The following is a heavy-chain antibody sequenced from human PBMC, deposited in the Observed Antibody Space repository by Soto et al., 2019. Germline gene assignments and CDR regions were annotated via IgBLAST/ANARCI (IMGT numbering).Heavy chain of an antibody. Sequence: QVQLVESGGGLVKPGGSLRLSCAASGFTFSDYYMSWIRQAPGKGLEWVSYISSRGSTIYYADAVKGRFTISRDNAKNSLYLQMNSLRAEDTAVYYCARVSVLRFFEWLGGYYFDYWGQGTLVTVSS. CDR2: ISSRGSTI. CDR3: ARVSVLRFFEWLGGYYFDY. V-gene: IGHV3-11*01. CDR1: GFTFSDYY. J-gene: IGHJ4*02. D-gene: IGHD3-3*01.